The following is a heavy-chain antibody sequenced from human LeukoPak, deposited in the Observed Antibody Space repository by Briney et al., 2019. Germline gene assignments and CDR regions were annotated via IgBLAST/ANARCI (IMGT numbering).Heavy chain of an antibody. CDR1: GGSISSYY. V-gene: IGHV4-59*01. D-gene: IGHD2-2*01. CDR2: IYYSGST. CDR3: VKSNSRYQPWTLDI. J-gene: IGHJ3*02. Sequence: SETLSLTCTVSGGSISSYYWSWLRQPPGKGLEWIGYIYYSGSTNYNPSLKSRVTISVDTSNNQLSLKVNSVTAADTAMYYCVKSNSRYQPWTLDIWGRGTMVTVSS.